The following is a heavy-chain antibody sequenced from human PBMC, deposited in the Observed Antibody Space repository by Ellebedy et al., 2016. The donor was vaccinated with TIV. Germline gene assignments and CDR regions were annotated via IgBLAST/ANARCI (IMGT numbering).Heavy chain of an antibody. J-gene: IGHJ4*02. CDR1: GFTFSSYW. Sequence: PGGSLRLSCAASGFTFSSYWMSWVRQAPGKGLEWVASIKQDGNERPYVDSVKGRFTISRDNAKNSLYPQISSLRAKDTAVYYCARDQGWAVAGTTRFDCWGQGTLVTVSS. D-gene: IGHD6-19*01. V-gene: IGHV3-7*01. CDR3: ARDQGWAVAGTTRFDC. CDR2: IKQDGNER.